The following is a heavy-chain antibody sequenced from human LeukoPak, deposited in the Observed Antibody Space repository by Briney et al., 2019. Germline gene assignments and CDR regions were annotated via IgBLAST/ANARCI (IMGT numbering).Heavy chain of an antibody. CDR1: GFAVSNNY. CDR3: ARAYDSSGYWPEYFHH. V-gene: IGHV3-53*04. Sequence: RTGGSLRLSCAASGFAVSNNYMSWVRQAPGKGLEWVSIIYGGGSTYYADSVNGRFTISRHNSQNTLFLQMNSLRTEDTAVYYCARAYDSSGYWPEYFHHWGQGTLVTVSS. CDR2: IYGGGST. D-gene: IGHD3-22*01. J-gene: IGHJ1*01.